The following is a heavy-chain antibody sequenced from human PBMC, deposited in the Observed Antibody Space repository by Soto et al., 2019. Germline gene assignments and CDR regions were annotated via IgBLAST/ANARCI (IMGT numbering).Heavy chain of an antibody. J-gene: IGHJ6*03. CDR1: GRSFRDYC. CDR3: ARGPYYDFWSGYYYYYYYYMDV. Sequence: LSEIFDACGRSFRDYCWKRLRQTEVKGLEWIAEINHSGSTNYNPSLKSRVTISVDTSKNQFSLKLSSVTAADTAVYYCARGPYYDFWSGYYYYYYYYMDVWAKGTTVT. CDR2: INHSGST. D-gene: IGHD3-3*01. V-gene: IGHV4-34*01.